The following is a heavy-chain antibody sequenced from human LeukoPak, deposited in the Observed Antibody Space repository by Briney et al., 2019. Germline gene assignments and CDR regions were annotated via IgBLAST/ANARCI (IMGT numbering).Heavy chain of an antibody. Sequence: SETLSLTCTVSGGSVSSSGYYWAWIRQPPGKGLEWIGNIYYSGSTYYNPSLKSRVTMSLDTSKNQFSLKLTSVTAADTAVYYCAKRRSASSEVDPWGQGTLVTVSS. CDR2: IYYSGST. J-gene: IGHJ5*02. V-gene: IGHV4-39*01. D-gene: IGHD6-6*01. CDR1: GGSVSSSGYY. CDR3: AKRRSASSEVDP.